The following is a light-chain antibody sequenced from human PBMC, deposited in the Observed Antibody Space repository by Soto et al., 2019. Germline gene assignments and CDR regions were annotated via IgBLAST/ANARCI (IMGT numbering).Light chain of an antibody. J-gene: IGKJ3*01. CDR3: QHRFNWPFT. Sequence: EIVLTQSPGTLSLSPGEGATLSCRASQSVSSLLAWYQQKPGQAPRLLIYDASNRATGIPARFSGSGSGTDFTLTISSLEPEDFAVYYCQHRFNWPFTFGPGTKVDIK. V-gene: IGKV3-11*01. CDR2: DAS. CDR1: QSVSSL.